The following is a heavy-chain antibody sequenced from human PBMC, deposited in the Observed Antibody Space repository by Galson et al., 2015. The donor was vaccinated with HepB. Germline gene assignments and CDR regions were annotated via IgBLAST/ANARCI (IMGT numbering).Heavy chain of an antibody. J-gene: IGHJ1*01. CDR1: GFTFSSDW. CDR3: TRGPYNTYGLFEH. V-gene: IGHV3-74*01. D-gene: IGHD1-14*01. CDR2: ISGNGRAT. Sequence: SLRLSCAASGFTFSSDWMHWVRQAPGKGLVWLPRISGNGRATNYADSVKGRFTISRDNAKNTVFLQLSSLRAEDTAIYYCTRGPYNTYGLFEHWGQGALVTVSS.